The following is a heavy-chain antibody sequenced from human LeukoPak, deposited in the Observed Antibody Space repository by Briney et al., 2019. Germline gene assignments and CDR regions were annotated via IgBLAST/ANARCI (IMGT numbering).Heavy chain of an antibody. Sequence: SETLSLTCTVSGGSISSYYWSWIRQPAGKGLEWIGRIYTSGSTNYNPSLKSRVTMSVDTSKNQFSLKLSSVTAADTAVYYCATVGGSYYYGSGSYNGGYYYYMDVWGKGTTVTVSS. J-gene: IGHJ6*03. V-gene: IGHV4-4*07. CDR1: GGSISSYY. D-gene: IGHD3-10*01. CDR3: ATVGGSYYYGSGSYNGGYYYYMDV. CDR2: IYTSGST.